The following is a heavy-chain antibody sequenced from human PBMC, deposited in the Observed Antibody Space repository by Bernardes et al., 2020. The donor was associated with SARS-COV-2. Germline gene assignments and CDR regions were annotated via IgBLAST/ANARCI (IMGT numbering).Heavy chain of an antibody. CDR3: ATEDGEWLAS. V-gene: IGHV3-33*01. Sequence: GGSLRLSCAASGLTFRDYTMHWVRQAPGKGLEWVAVIWHDGSREYYVDSVKGRFAISRDNSNNTLYLQMNNLRVEDTALYRCATEDGEWLASWGQGTLVTVAS. J-gene: IGHJ5*02. CDR1: GLTFRDYT. CDR2: IWHDGSRE. D-gene: IGHD4-17*01.